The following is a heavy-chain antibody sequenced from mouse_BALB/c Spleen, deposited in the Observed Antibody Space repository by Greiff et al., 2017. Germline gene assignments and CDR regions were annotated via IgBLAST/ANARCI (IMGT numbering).Heavy chain of an antibody. CDR1: GYSITSDYA. CDR3: AIYYDYRAWFAY. V-gene: IGHV3-2*02. CDR2: ISYSGST. Sequence: EVQLVESGPGLVKPSQSLSLTCTVTGYSITSDYAWNWIRQFPGNKLEWMGYISYSGSTSYNPSLKSRISITRDTSKNQFFLQLNSVTTEDTATYYCAIYYDYRAWFAYWGQGTLVTVSA. J-gene: IGHJ3*01. D-gene: IGHD2-4*01.